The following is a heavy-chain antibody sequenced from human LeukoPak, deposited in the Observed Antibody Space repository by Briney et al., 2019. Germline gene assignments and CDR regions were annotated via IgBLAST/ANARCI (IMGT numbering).Heavy chain of an antibody. V-gene: IGHV4-30-4*08. CDR3: AREVITIFGVVTGLDY. J-gene: IGHJ4*02. Sequence: SQTLSLTCTVSGGSISSGDYYWSWIRQPPGKGLEWIGYIYYSGSTYYNPSLKSRVTISVDTSKNQFSLKLSSATAADTAVYYCAREVITIFGVVTGLDYWGQGTLVTVSS. CDR1: GGSISSGDYY. D-gene: IGHD3-3*01. CDR2: IYYSGST.